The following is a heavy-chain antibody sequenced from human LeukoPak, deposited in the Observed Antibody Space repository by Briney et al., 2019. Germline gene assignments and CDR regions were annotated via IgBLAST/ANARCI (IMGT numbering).Heavy chain of an antibody. CDR2: MSYDGSHK. J-gene: IGHJ3*02. V-gene: IGHV3-30*18. CDR1: AFTFSNND. CDR3: AKESDAFDI. Sequence: PGGSLRLSCAASAFTFSNNDMHSVRQAPSKGLEWVASMSYDGSHKFYADSVRGRFTISRDNSKNTVYLQMNSLRDEDTAMYYCAKESDAFDIWGQGTMVTVSS.